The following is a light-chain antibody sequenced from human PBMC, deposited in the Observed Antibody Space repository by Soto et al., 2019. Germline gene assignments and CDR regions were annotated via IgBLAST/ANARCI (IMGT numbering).Light chain of an antibody. CDR1: SGQRNYA. Sequence: QLVLTQSPSASASLGASVNLTCTLSSGQRNYAIAWHQQQPEKGPRYLMKVNSDGSHTKGDGIPDRFSGSRSGAEYYLTISSLQSEDEADYYCQTWGTGIHVVFGGGTKLTVL. V-gene: IGLV4-69*01. J-gene: IGLJ2*01. CDR3: QTWGTGIHVV. CDR2: VNSDGSH.